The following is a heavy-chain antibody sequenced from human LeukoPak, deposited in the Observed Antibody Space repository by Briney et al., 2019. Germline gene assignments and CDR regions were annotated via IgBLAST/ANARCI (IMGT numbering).Heavy chain of an antibody. Sequence: TSETLSLTCTVSGGSVASGDYYWNWIRQHPGKGLEWIGYIYYSGTTHYNPSLKSRVTISLDTSKNQFSLKLSSVTAADTAVYYCARDRVLRDPFDTYYYGMDVWGQGTTVTVSS. V-gene: IGHV4-31*03. CDR3: ARDRVLRDPFDTYYYGMDV. D-gene: IGHD4/OR15-4a*01. CDR2: IYYSGTT. CDR1: GGSVASGDYY. J-gene: IGHJ6*02.